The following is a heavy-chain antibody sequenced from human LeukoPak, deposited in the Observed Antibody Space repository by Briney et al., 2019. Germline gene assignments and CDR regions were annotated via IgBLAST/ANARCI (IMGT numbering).Heavy chain of an antibody. D-gene: IGHD2-15*01. J-gene: IGHJ3*02. CDR3: AREKDSTRDAFDI. Sequence: QPGGSLRLSCAASGFTFSSYEMNWVRQAPGKGLEWVAYISRSGNTIYYADSVKGRFTISRDNAENSQFLRMNSLGAEDTAVYYCAREKDSTRDAFDIWGQGTMVTVSS. CDR1: GFTFSSYE. CDR2: ISRSGNTI. V-gene: IGHV3-48*03.